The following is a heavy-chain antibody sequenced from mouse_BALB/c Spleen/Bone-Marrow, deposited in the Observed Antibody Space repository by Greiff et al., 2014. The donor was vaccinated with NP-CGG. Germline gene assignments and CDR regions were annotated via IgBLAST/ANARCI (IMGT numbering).Heavy chain of an antibody. D-gene: IGHD1-1*01. CDR1: GYTFTDYA. Sequence: QVQLKHSGPELVRPGVSVKISCKGSGYTFTDYAMHWVKQSHAKSLEWIGVISTYSGNTNYNQKFKGKATMTADKSSSTAYMELARLTSEDSAIYYCARYGYGSSYYAMDYWGQGTSVTVSS. CDR2: ISTYSGNT. V-gene: IGHV1-67*01. J-gene: IGHJ4*01. CDR3: ARYGYGSSYYAMDY.